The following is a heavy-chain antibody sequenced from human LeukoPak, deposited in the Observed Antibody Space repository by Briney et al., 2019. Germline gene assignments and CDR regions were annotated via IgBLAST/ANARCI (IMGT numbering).Heavy chain of an antibody. V-gene: IGHV3-30*02. Sequence: GGSLRLSCAASGFTSSDYGIPWVRQAPGKGLEWVAFIRYDGSKKYYADSVKGRFTISRDNAKNSLYLQMNSLRAEDTAVYYCARGLWFGELPPIWGQGTMVTVSS. J-gene: IGHJ3*02. CDR2: IRYDGSKK. CDR1: GFTSSDYG. D-gene: IGHD3-10*01. CDR3: ARGLWFGELPPI.